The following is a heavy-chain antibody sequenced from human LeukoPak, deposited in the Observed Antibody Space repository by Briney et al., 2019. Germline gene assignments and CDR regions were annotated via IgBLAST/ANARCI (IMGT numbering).Heavy chain of an antibody. CDR1: GLTFSSYG. Sequence: SGGSLRLSCAASGLTFSSYGMSWVRQAPGRGLEWVSAISTTGGTTYYADSVRGRFTISRDNSRNTLYLQMNSLRAEDTAIYYCAKNGDRGAYCSGGTCYPHYYYYMDVWGKGTTVTISS. J-gene: IGHJ6*03. CDR3: AKNGDRGAYCSGGTCYPHYYYYMDV. CDR2: ISTTGGTT. V-gene: IGHV3-23*01. D-gene: IGHD2-15*01.